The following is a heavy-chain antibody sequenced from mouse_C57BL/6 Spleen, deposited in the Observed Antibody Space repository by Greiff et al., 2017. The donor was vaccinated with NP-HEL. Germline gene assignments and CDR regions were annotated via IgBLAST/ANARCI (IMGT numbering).Heavy chain of an antibody. D-gene: IGHD1-1*01. V-gene: IGHV1-80*01. CDR2: IYPGDGDT. CDR3: ARPDCYGSTLYYFDG. J-gene: IGHJ2*01. CDR1: GYAFSSYW. Sequence: QVQLQQSGAELVKPGASVKISCKASGYAFSSYWMNWVKQRPGKGLEWIGQIYPGDGDTNYNGKFKGKATLTADKSSSTAYMQLSSLTSEDSAVYFCARPDCYGSTLYYFDGWGQGTTLTVSS.